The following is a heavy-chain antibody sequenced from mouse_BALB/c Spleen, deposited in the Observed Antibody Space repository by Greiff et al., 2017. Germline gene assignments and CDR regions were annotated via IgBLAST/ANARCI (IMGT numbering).Heavy chain of an antibody. V-gene: IGHV1S81*02. J-gene: IGHJ4*01. D-gene: IGHD2-1*01. CDR3: ARDYGNYHYYAMDY. CDR2: INPSNGRT. CDR1: GYTFTSYW. Sequence: QVQLQQPGAELVKPGASVKLSCKASGYTFTSYWMHWVKQRPGQGLEWIGEINPSNGRTNYNEKFKSKATLTVDKSSSTPYMQLSSLTSEDSAVYYCARDYGNYHYYAMDYWGQGTSVTVSS.